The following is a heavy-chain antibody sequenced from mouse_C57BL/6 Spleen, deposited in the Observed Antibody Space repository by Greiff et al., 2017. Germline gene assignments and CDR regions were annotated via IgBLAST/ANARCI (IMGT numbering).Heavy chain of an antibody. D-gene: IGHD4-1*01. J-gene: IGHJ2*01. CDR3: ARRELGPFDY. CDR1: GYSFTSYY. Sequence: QVQLQQSGPELVKPGASVKISCKASGYSFTSYYIHWVKQRPGQGLEWIGWIYPGSGNTKYNEKFKGKATLTADTSSSTAYMQLSSLTSEDSAVYYCARRELGPFDYWGQGTTLTVSS. V-gene: IGHV1-66*01. CDR2: IYPGSGNT.